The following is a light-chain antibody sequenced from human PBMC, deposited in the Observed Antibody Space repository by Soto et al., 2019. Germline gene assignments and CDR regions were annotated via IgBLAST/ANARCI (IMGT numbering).Light chain of an antibody. CDR2: AAS. CDR1: QSISSY. Sequence: DIQMTQYPSSLSASVGDRVTITCRASQSISSYLNWYQQKPGKAPKLLIYAASSLQSGVPSRFSGSGSGTDFTLTISSLQPEDFATYYCQQSYTWRFGQGTKVDIK. V-gene: IGKV1-39*01. J-gene: IGKJ1*01. CDR3: QQSYTWR.